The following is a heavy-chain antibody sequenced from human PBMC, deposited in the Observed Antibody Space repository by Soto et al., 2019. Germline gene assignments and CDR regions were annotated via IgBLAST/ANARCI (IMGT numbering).Heavy chain of an antibody. CDR2: IWYDGSNK. D-gene: IGHD2-15*01. CDR3: ARGRWLLDPFSN. J-gene: IGHJ4*02. CDR1: GFTFSSYG. Sequence: QVQLVESGGGVVQPGRSLRLSCAASGFTFSSYGMDWVRQAPGKGLEWVAVIWYDGSNKYYADSVKGRFTISRDNSKNTLYLQMNSLRAEDTAVYYCARGRWLLDPFSNWGQGTLVTVSS. V-gene: IGHV3-33*01.